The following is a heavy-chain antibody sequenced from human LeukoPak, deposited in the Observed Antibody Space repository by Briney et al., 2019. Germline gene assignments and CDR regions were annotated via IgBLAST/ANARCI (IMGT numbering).Heavy chain of an antibody. CDR2: IYYSGST. J-gene: IGHJ5*02. Sequence: PSETLSLTCTVSGGPISSSSYYWGWIRQPPGKGLEWIGSIYYSGSTNYNPSLKSRVTISVDTSKNQFSLKLSSVTAADTAVYYCARREGSGNWFDPWGQGTLVTVSS. D-gene: IGHD3-10*01. CDR1: GGPISSSSYY. CDR3: ARREGSGNWFDP. V-gene: IGHV4-39*07.